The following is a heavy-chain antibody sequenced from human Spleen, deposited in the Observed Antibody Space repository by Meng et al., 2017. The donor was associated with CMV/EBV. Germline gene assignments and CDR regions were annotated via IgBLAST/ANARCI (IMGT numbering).Heavy chain of an antibody. CDR1: LTSYD. J-gene: IGHJ5*02. V-gene: IGHV1-8*01. D-gene: IGHD3-3*01. CDR2: MNHDTGNT. Sequence: LTSYDSNWVRQAPGQGLEWMGWMNHDTGNTGYAQKFQGRVTMTRNTSINTAYMELSSLRSEDTAVYYCARALKYYDFCSVTACPWFDPWGQGTLVTVSS. CDR3: ARALKYYDFCSVTACPWFDP.